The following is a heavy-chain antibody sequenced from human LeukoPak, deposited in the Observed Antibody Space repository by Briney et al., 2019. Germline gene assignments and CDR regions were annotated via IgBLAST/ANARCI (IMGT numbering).Heavy chain of an antibody. V-gene: IGHV1-2*02. J-gene: IGHJ5*02. CDR1: GYTFTGYY. Sequence: ASVKVSCKASGYTFTGYYMHWVRQAPGQGLEWMGLINPNSGGTNYAQKFQGRVTMTRDTSISTAYMELSRLRSDDTAVYYCARDRVVVVAATGVSWFDPWGQGTLVTVSS. D-gene: IGHD2-15*01. CDR2: INPNSGGT. CDR3: ARDRVVVVAATGVSWFDP.